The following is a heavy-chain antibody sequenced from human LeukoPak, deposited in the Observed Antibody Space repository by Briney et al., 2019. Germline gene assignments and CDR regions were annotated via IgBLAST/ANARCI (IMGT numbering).Heavy chain of an antibody. V-gene: IGHV1-69*13. CDR3: ARDPQGYCTNGVCYIQGMDV. J-gene: IGHJ6*02. D-gene: IGHD2-8*01. CDR2: IIPIFGTA. CDR1: GGTFSSYA. Sequence: SVKVSCKASGGTFSSYAISWVRQAPGQGLEWMGGIIPIFGTANYAQKFQGRVTITADESTSTAYMELSSLRSEDTAVYYCARDPQGYCTNGVCYIQGMDVWGQGTTVTVSS.